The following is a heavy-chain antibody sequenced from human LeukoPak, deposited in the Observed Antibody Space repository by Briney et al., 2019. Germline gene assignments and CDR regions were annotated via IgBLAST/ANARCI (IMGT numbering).Heavy chain of an antibody. CDR1: GFTFSDYY. CDR2: ISSSGSTI. CDR3: ARAFYTSSWPYFQH. J-gene: IGHJ1*01. Sequence: GGSLRLSCAASGFTFSDYYMCWIRQAPGKGLEWISYISSSGSTINYADSVKGRFTISRDNAKNSLYLQMNSLRAEDTAVYYCARAFYTSSWPYFQHWGQGTLVTVSS. D-gene: IGHD6-13*01. V-gene: IGHV3-11*01.